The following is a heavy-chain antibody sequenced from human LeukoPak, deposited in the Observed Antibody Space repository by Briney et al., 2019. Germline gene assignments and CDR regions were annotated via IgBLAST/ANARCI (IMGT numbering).Heavy chain of an antibody. CDR1: GDSISSDY. Sequence: PSETLSLTCNVSGDSISSDYWSWIRQPPGKSLEWIGFIFYSGTTNYYPSLQSRVTISVDTSKNQFSLKLSSVTAADTAVYYCARTRPQGHSTSDMDVWGKGITVTVS. J-gene: IGHJ6*03. CDR3: ARTRPQGHSTSDMDV. V-gene: IGHV4-59*08. D-gene: IGHD1-26*01. CDR2: IFYSGTT.